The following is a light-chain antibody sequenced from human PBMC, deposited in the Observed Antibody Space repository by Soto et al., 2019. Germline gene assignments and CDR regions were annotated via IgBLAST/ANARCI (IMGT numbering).Light chain of an antibody. J-gene: IGLJ2*01. V-gene: IGLV1-40*01. CDR3: QSYDSSLSGVV. Sequence: QSVLTQPPSVSGAPGQRVTISCTGSSSNIGGCYDVHWYQQLPGTAPKLLIYGNSNRPSGVPDRFSGSKSGTSASLAITGLQAEDEADYYCQSYDSSLSGVVFGGGTKLTVL. CDR1: SSNIGGCYD. CDR2: GNS.